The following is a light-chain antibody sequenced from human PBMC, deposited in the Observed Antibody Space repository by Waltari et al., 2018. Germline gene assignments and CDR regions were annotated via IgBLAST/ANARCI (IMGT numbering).Light chain of an antibody. Sequence: QPALTQPPSASGTPGQWVSVSCSGSSSNIGSNAVNWYQQLPGMAPKLLIYYDNQRPAGGPGRVSGAKSGTSASLAISGLQSEDEADYICAAWDDSLSAYVFGTGTKVTVL. J-gene: IGLJ1*01. V-gene: IGLV1-44*01. CDR3: AAWDDSLSAYV. CDR1: SSNIGSNA. CDR2: YDN.